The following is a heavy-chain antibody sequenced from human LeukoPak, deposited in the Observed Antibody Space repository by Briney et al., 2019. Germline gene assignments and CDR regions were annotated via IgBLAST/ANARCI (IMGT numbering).Heavy chain of an antibody. CDR3: ATALGTGGAFDI. CDR2: IIPIFGTA. V-gene: IGHV1-69*13. J-gene: IGHJ3*02. CDR1: GGTFTIYA. Sequence: SVNVSCTSSGGTFTIYAISWVRLPPAQGLGWVGVIIPIFGTANYAQKFQGRVTITADESTSTAYMELSSLRSEDTAVYYCATALGTGGAFDIWGQGTMVTVSS. D-gene: IGHD3-10*01.